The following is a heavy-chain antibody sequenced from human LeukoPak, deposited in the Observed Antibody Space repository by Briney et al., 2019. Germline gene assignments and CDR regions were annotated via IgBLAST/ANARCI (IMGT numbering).Heavy chain of an antibody. CDR1: GYTFTGSY. CDR2: INPNSGGT. Sequence: ASVKVSCKASGYTFTGSYVHWVRQAPGQGFEWMGWINPNSGGTNSARKYLGRVTMTRDTSISTAYMELTRLRSDDTAVYYCAREEEAMVRGVIEYYGMDVWGQGTTVTVSS. J-gene: IGHJ6*02. V-gene: IGHV1-2*02. D-gene: IGHD3-10*01. CDR3: AREEEAMVRGVIEYYGMDV.